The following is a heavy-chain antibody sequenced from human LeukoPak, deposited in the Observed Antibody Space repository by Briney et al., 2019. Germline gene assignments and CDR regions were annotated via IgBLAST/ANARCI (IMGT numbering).Heavy chain of an antibody. CDR3: ARDAETPSGDAFDI. CDR2: IYHSGST. CDR1: GGSISSGGYY. Sequence: SETLSLTCTVSGGSISSGGYYWSWIRQPPGKGLEWIGYIYHSGSTYYNPSLKSRVTISVDRSKNQFSLKLSSVTAADTAVYYCARDAETPSGDAFDIWGQGTMVTVSS. V-gene: IGHV4-30-2*01. D-gene: IGHD1-14*01. J-gene: IGHJ3*02.